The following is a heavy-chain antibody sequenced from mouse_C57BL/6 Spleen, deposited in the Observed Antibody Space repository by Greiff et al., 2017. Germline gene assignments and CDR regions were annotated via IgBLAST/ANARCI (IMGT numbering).Heavy chain of an antibody. Sequence: EVKLVESGPGLVKPSQSLSLTCSVTGYSITSGYYWNWIRQFPGNKLEWMGYISYDGSNNYNPSLKNRISISRDTSKNQFFLKLNSVTTEDTATYYCARDPNYYGSSYFDYWGKGTTLTVSS. V-gene: IGHV3-6*01. CDR1: GYSITSGYY. J-gene: IGHJ2*01. CDR2: ISYDGSN. D-gene: IGHD1-1*01. CDR3: ARDPNYYGSSYFDY.